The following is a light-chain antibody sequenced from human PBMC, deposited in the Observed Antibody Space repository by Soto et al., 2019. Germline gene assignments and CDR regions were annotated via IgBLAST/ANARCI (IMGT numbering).Light chain of an antibody. J-gene: IGKJ1*01. CDR1: RSISYN. Sequence: VMTQSPATLSVSPGESAALPCRPSRSISYNLAWYQQKPGQAPTLLMYDVSTRATGIPCRFSGSGSGAEFTLTISSLQSEDLAVYYCQQYNNSPRTFGQGTKVDVK. CDR3: QQYNNSPRT. CDR2: DVS. V-gene: IGKV3-15*01.